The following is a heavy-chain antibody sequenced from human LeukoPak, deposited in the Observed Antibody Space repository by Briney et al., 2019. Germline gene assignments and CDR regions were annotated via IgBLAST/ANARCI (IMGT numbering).Heavy chain of an antibody. CDR3: ARAGSSGWDYYFDY. D-gene: IGHD6-19*01. J-gene: IGHJ4*02. V-gene: IGHV1-69*01. Sequence: LVRQAPGQGLEWMGWINPIFGTANYAQKFQGRVTVTADESTSTAYMELSSLRSEDTAVYYCARAGSSGWDYYFDYWGQGTLVTVSS. CDR2: INPIFGTA.